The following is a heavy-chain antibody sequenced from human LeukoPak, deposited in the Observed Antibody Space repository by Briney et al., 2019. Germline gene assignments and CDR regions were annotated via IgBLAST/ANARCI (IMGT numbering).Heavy chain of an antibody. Sequence: PSETLSLTCTVSGGSISSYYWSWIRQPAGKGLEWIGRIYTSGSTNYNPSLKSRVTMSVDTSKNQFSLKLSSVTAADTAVYYCARHKSTVVAYYYYGMDVWGQGTTVTVSS. D-gene: IGHD2-15*01. J-gene: IGHJ6*02. CDR1: GGSISSYY. V-gene: IGHV4-4*07. CDR3: ARHKSTVVAYYYYGMDV. CDR2: IYTSGST.